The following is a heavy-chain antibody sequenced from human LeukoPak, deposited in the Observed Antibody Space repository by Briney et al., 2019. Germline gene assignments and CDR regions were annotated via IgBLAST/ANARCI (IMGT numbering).Heavy chain of an antibody. V-gene: IGHV1-3*01. J-gene: IGHJ3*02. CDR1: GYTFTSYA. CDR3: ARWTSITMVRGADAFGI. Sequence: GASVKVSCKASGYTFTSYAMHWVRQAPGQRLEWMGWINAGNGNTKYSQKFQGRVTITRDTSASTAYMELSSLRSEDTAVYYCARWTSITMVRGADAFGIWGQGTMVTVSS. D-gene: IGHD3-10*01. CDR2: INAGNGNT.